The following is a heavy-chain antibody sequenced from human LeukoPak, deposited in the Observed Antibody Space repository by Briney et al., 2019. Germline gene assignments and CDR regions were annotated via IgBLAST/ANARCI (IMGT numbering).Heavy chain of an antibody. V-gene: IGHV2-70*04. CDR2: IDLDDDK. Sequence: GPALVKPTQTLALTCTVSGFSLSTSGMRVSWIRQPPGKALEWLARIDLDDDKFYSTSLKTRLTISMDTSKNQVVLTMTNMDPVDTATYYCARIVGDGYSDYWGQGTLVPVSS. CDR3: ARIVGDGYSDY. J-gene: IGHJ4*02. D-gene: IGHD5-24*01. CDR1: GFSLSTSGMR.